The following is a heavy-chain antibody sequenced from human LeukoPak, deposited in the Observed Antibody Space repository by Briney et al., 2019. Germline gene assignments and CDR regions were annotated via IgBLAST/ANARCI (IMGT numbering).Heavy chain of an antibody. D-gene: IGHD3-22*01. CDR2: ISGRGGST. V-gene: IGHV3-23*01. Sequence: PGGSLRLSCAASGFTFSSYAMSWVRQAPGKGLEWVSAISGRGGSTYYADSVKGRFTISRDNSKNTLYLQMNSLRAEDTAVYYCAKASMIVVVITSFDYWGQGTLVTVSS. J-gene: IGHJ4*02. CDR3: AKASMIVVVITSFDY. CDR1: GFTFSSYA.